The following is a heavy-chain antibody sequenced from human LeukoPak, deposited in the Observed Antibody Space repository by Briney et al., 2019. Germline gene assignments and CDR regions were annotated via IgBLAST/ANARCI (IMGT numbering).Heavy chain of an antibody. D-gene: IGHD6-13*01. J-gene: IGHJ1*01. CDR2: IYYSGST. V-gene: IGHV4-59*01. CDR3: ARVAAAGTRYFQH. CDR1: GGSISSYY. Sequence: PSETLSLTCTVSGGSISSYYWSWIRQPPGKGLEWIGYIYYSGSTNYNPSLKSRVTISVDTSKNQFSLKLSSVTAADTAVYYCARVAAAGTRYFQHWGQGTLVTVSS.